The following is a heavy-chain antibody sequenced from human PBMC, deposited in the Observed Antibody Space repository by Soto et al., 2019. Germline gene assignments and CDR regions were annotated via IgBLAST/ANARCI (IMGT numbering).Heavy chain of an antibody. V-gene: IGHV3-33*01. CDR3: ARDPSIHSPGLEWIMYY. J-gene: IGHJ4*02. CDR1: GFTFSSYG. Sequence: RGSLRLSCATSGFTFSSYGMHWVRQAPGKGLEWVAVIWYDGSNKYYADSVKGRFTISRDNSKNTLYLQMNSLRAEDTAVYYCARDPSIHSPGLEWIMYYWGQGTLVTVSS. CDR2: IWYDGSNK. D-gene: IGHD3-3*01.